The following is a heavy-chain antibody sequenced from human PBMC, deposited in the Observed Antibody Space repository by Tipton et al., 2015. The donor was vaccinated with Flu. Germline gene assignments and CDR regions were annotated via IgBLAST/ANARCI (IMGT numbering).Heavy chain of an antibody. J-gene: IGHJ3*02. V-gene: IGHV4-61*02. D-gene: IGHD2-15*01. CDR2: VSSSGST. CDR1: GDSITSGNYY. CDR3: ARGLGVVVAVAFDI. Sequence: TLSLTCTVSGDSITSGNYYWTWIRQSAGKGLEWIGRVSSSGSTNNNPSLKSRVTISVDTCKNQFSLKLSSVTAADTAVYYCARGLGVVVAVAFDIWGQRTMVTVSS.